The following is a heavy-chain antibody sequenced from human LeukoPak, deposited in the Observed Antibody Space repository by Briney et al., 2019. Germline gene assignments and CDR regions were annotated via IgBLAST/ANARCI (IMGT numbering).Heavy chain of an antibody. J-gene: IGHJ4*02. Sequence: PGRSLRLSCAASGFSFSNYGMHWVRQAPGKGLEWVAVIWYDASKKYYADSVKGRFTISRDNSKNTLYLEMNSLRGEDTAVYHCARDEGGIAVAGMNYWGQGTLVTVSS. V-gene: IGHV3-33*01. CDR2: IWYDASKK. D-gene: IGHD6-19*01. CDR1: GFSFSNYG. CDR3: ARDEGGIAVAGMNY.